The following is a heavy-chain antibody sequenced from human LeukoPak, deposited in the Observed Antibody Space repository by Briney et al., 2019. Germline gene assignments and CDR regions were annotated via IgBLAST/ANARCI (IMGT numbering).Heavy chain of an antibody. CDR3: TTGFIRFGEFSRSDY. D-gene: IGHD3-10*01. V-gene: IGHV3-15*01. Sequence: GGSLRLSCAASGFTFSNAWMSWVRQAPGKGLEWVGRIKSKTDGGTTDYASPMKGRFTISRDDSKNTLYLQMNSLKTEDTAVYYCTTGFIRFGEFSRSDYWGQGTLVTVSS. J-gene: IGHJ4*02. CDR1: GFTFSNAW. CDR2: IKSKTDGGTT.